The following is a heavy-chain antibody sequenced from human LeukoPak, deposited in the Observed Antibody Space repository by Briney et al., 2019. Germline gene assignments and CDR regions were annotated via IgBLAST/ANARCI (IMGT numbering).Heavy chain of an antibody. D-gene: IGHD3-22*01. V-gene: IGHV3-64*04. CDR2: INNDGGSS. J-gene: IGHJ4*02. Sequence: GGSLTLSCPASGFSFNNYAAHWVRQAPGKGREYVAGINNDGGSSHYVDSAKGRFTISRDNSKNSLYLQMNSLRTEDTGLYYCAKVLGYYESSGYYQEGGFDYWGQGTLVTVSS. CDR1: GFSFNNYA. CDR3: AKVLGYYESSGYYQEGGFDY.